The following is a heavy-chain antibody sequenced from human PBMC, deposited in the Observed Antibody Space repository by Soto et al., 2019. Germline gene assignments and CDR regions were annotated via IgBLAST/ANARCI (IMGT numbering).Heavy chain of an antibody. Sequence: GGSLRLSCAASGFTFSSYAMSWVRQAPGKGLEWVSAISGSGGSTYYADSVKGQFTISRDNSKNTLYLQMNSLRAEDTAVYYCAKHVPAARYYYYMDVWGKGTTVTVSS. CDR2: ISGSGGST. CDR1: GFTFSSYA. V-gene: IGHV3-23*01. J-gene: IGHJ6*03. CDR3: AKHVPAARYYYYMDV. D-gene: IGHD2-2*01.